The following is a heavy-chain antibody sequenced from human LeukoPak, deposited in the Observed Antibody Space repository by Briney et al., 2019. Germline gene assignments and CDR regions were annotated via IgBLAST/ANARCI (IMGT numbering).Heavy chain of an antibody. Sequence: PGGSLRLSCTASGFTFSAYSMNWVRQAPGKGLEWVSYVGSGSSTLYYADSVKGRFTISRDNARNSLYLQMNTLRDEDTAMYYCAKSTYAFDIWGQGTMVTVSS. CDR1: GFTFSAYS. V-gene: IGHV3-48*02. CDR3: AKSTYAFDI. J-gene: IGHJ3*02. CDR2: VGSGSSTL.